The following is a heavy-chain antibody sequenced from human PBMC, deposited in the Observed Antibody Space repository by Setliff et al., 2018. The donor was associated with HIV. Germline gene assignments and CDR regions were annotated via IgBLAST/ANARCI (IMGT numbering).Heavy chain of an antibody. Sequence: GGSLRLSCAASGFTFSHAWMTWVRQAPGKGLEWVGRIKTKSDGETADYAAPVKGRFTISRDDSKNTLYRQMNSLKNEDTAVYYCTTNLPRPEALRQSGVDPWGQGALVTVSS. V-gene: IGHV3-15*01. CDR2: IKTKSDGETA. CDR3: TTNLPRPEALRQSGVDP. D-gene: IGHD3-10*01. CDR1: GFTFSHAW. J-gene: IGHJ5*02.